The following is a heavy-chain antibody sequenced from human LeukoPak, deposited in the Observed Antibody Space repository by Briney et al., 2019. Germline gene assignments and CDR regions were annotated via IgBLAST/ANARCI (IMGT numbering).Heavy chain of an antibody. D-gene: IGHD3-22*01. V-gene: IGHV3-23*01. CDR1: GITLSNYG. CDR2: ISDSGGRT. Sequence: GGSLRLSCAVSGITLSNYGMSWVRQAPGKGLEWVAGISDSGGRTNYADSVKGRFSISRDNPKNTRYLQMNSLRAEDTAVYFCAKRGVVIRVILVGFHKEAYYFDSWGQGALVTVSS. CDR3: AKRGVVIRVILVGFHKEAYYFDS. J-gene: IGHJ4*02.